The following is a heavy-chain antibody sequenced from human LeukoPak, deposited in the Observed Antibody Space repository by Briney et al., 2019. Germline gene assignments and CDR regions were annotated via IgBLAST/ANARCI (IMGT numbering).Heavy chain of an antibody. CDR3: AKRIDRFALDY. D-gene: IGHD3-9*01. Sequence: GGSLRLSCAASGFTFSSSAMSWVRQAPGKGLEWVSAISNNGGYTYYADSVQGRFTISRDNSKSTLCQQMNSLRAEDTAVYYCAKRIDRFALDYWGQGTLLIVSS. V-gene: IGHV3-23*01. CDR1: GFTFSSSA. CDR2: ISNNGGYT. J-gene: IGHJ4*02.